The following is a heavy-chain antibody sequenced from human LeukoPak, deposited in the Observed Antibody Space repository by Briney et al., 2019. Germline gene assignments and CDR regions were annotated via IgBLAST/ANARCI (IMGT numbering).Heavy chain of an antibody. D-gene: IGHD1-26*01. Sequence: GGSLRLSCAASGFTFSSYAMSWVRQAPGKGLEWVSAISGSGGSTYYTDSVKGRFTISRDNSKNTLYLQMNSLRAEDTAVYYCAKVGGSSNWFDPWGQGTLVTVSS. V-gene: IGHV3-23*01. CDR3: AKVGGSSNWFDP. CDR1: GFTFSSYA. CDR2: ISGSGGST. J-gene: IGHJ5*02.